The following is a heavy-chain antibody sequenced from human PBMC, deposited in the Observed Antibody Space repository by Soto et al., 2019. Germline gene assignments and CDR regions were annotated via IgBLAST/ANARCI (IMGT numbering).Heavy chain of an antibody. CDR1: GFTFSSYG. V-gene: IGHV3-30*18. D-gene: IGHD3-10*01. J-gene: IGHJ6*02. CDR2: ISYDGSNK. CDR3: AEDHRVRGVPRYYGMDV. Sequence: QVQLVESGGGVVQPGRSLRLSCAASGFTFSSYGMHWVRQAPGKGLEWVAVISYDGSNKYYADSVKGRFTISRDNSKNTLYLQMNSLRAEDTAVYYCAEDHRVRGVPRYYGMDVWGQGTTVTVSS.